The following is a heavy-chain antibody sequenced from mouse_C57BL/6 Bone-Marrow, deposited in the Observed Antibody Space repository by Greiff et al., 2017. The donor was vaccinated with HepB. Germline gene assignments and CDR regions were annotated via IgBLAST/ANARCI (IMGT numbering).Heavy chain of an antibody. D-gene: IGHD1-1*01. V-gene: IGHV3-6*01. J-gene: IGHJ2*01. CDR1: GYSITSGYY. Sequence: EVQLQQSGPGLVKPSQSLSLTCSVTGYSITSGYYWNWIRQFPGNKLEWMGYISYDGSNNYNPSLKNRIPITRDTSKNQFFLKLNSVTTEDTATYYCARYYGSSPYYFDYWGQGTTLTVSS. CDR2: ISYDGSN. CDR3: ARYYGSSPYYFDY.